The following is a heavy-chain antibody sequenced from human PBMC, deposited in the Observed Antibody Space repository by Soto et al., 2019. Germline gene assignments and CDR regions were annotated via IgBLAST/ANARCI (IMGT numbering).Heavy chain of an antibody. D-gene: IGHD6-19*01. Sequence: QVQLVESGGGVVQPGRSLRLSCAASGFTFSSYAMHWVRQAPGKGLEWVAVISYDGSNKYDADSVKGRFTISRDNSKNTLYLQMNSLRAEDTAVYYCARDLPSSGWAYYYYGMDVWGQGTTVTVSS. CDR3: ARDLPSSGWAYYYYGMDV. CDR2: ISYDGSNK. J-gene: IGHJ6*02. V-gene: IGHV3-30-3*01. CDR1: GFTFSSYA.